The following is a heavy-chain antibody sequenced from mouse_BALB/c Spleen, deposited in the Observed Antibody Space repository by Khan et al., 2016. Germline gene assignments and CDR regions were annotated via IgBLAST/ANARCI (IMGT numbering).Heavy chain of an antibody. CDR1: GYSITSDYA. J-gene: IGHJ3*01. Sequence: EVQLQESGPGLVKPSQSLSLTCTVTGYSITSDYAWNWIRQFPGNKLEWMGYISYSGSTSYNQSLKSRITITRDTSKNQFFLQLNSVTTEDTATYCCARCSTTVEGACWRQGTLVTVSA. D-gene: IGHD1-1*01. CDR3: ARCSTTVEGAC. V-gene: IGHV3-2*02. CDR2: ISYSGST.